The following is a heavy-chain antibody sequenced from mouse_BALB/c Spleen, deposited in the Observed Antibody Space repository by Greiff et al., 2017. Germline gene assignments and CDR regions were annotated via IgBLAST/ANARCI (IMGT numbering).Heavy chain of an antibody. CDR1: GYTFTSYY. J-gene: IGHJ4*01. CDR2: INPSNGGT. D-gene: IGHD2-10*02. V-gene: IGHV1S81*02. Sequence: QVQLQQSGAELVKPGASVKLSCKASGYTFTSYYMYWVKQRPGQGLEWIGEINPSNGGTNFNEKFKSKATLTVDKSSSTAYMQLSSLTSEDSAVYYGARRGYGNPRGAMDYWGQGTSVTVSS. CDR3: ARRGYGNPRGAMDY.